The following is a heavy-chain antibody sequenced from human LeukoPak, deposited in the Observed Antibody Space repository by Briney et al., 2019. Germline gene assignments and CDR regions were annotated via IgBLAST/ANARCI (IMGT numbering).Heavy chain of an antibody. Sequence: PGGSLRLSCAASGFTFSAFWMSWVRQAPGNGLEWVANIKQDGSDKYYVDSVKGRFTISRDNAKNSLYLQMNSLRAEDTAVYFCARGRPSSGYSSVEYYFDYWGQGTLVPVSS. V-gene: IGHV3-7*04. D-gene: IGHD3-22*01. CDR2: IKQDGSDK. J-gene: IGHJ4*02. CDR1: GFTFSAFW. CDR3: ARGRPSSGYSSVEYYFDY.